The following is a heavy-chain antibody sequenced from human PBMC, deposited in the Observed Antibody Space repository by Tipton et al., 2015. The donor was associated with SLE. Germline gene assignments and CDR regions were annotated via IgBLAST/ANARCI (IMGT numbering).Heavy chain of an antibody. J-gene: IGHJ1*01. CDR3: ARGGYDTNNFHYAEFFQY. V-gene: IGHV4-59*01. Sequence: TLSLTCTVSGGSISSYYWSWIRQPPRKGLEWIGHIYYSGNTNYNPSLKSRVTISVDTSKNQFSLKLSSVTAADTAVYYCARGGYDTNNFHYAEFFQYWGQGTLVTVSS. CDR2: IYYSGNT. D-gene: IGHD3-22*01. CDR1: GGSISSYY.